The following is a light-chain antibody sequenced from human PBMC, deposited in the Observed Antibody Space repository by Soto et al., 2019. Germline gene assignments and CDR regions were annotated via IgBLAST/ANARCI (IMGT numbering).Light chain of an antibody. Sequence: QLVLTQSPSASASLGASVKLTCTLSSGHSSYAIAWHQKQPGKGPRYLMDLNNDRSHTKGDGIPDRFSGSSSGADRFLIISSLQSEDEADYYCQTWGTGFQFFGGGTKLTVL. CDR3: QTWGTGFQF. V-gene: IGLV4-69*01. J-gene: IGLJ2*01. CDR1: SGHSSYA. CDR2: LNNDRSH.